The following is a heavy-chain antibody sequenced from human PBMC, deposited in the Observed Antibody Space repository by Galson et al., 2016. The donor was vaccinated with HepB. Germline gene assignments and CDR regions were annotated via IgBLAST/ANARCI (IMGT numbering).Heavy chain of an antibody. J-gene: IGHJ6*04. Sequence: TLSLTCTVSGGSISSADYYWSWIRQHPEKGLEWIGYIYHSGNTYYNPSLKSRLTISVDTSKNQFCLKLKSVTAADTAVYYCARDSEGSGGMNVWGKGTTVTVSS. CDR1: GGSISSADYY. V-gene: IGHV4-31*03. CDR2: IYHSGNT. CDR3: ARDSEGSGGMNV. D-gene: IGHD3-10*01.